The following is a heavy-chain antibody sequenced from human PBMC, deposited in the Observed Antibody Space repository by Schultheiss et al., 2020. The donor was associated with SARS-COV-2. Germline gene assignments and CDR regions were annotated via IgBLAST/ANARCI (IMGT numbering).Heavy chain of an antibody. CDR2: IYYSGST. J-gene: IGHJ4*02. CDR1: GGSIISYY. D-gene: IGHD1-26*01. CDR3: ARSGWELLYYFDY. Sequence: SETLSLTCTVSGGSIISYYWSWIRQPPGKGLEWIGYIYYSGSTNYNPSLKSRVTISVDTSKNQFSLKLSSVTAADTAVYYYARSGWELLYYFDYWGQGTLVTVSS. V-gene: IGHV4-59*01.